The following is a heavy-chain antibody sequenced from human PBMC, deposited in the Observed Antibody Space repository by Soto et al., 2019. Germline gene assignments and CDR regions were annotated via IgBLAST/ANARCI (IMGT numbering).Heavy chain of an antibody. CDR2: IIPIFGTA. J-gene: IGHJ6*02. CDR3: ARDLYVWGSYSNGMAV. V-gene: IGHV1-69*13. D-gene: IGHD3-16*01. Sequence: GASVKVSWKASGGTFSSYAISWVRQAPGQGLEWMGGIIPIFGTANYAQKFQGRVTITADESTSTAYMELSSLRSEDTAVYYCARDLYVWGSYSNGMAVWGQGTTVTVSS. CDR1: GGTFSSYA.